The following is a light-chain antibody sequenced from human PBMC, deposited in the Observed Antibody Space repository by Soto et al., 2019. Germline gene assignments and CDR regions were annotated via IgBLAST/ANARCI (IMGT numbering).Light chain of an antibody. CDR1: SSDVGGYNY. CDR2: DVS. J-gene: IGLJ2*01. V-gene: IGLV2-14*01. CDR3: SSYTSSSTLV. Sequence: QSVLTQPASVSGSPGQSITIPCTGTSSDVGGYNYVSWYQQHPGKAPKLMIYDVSNRPSGVSNRFSGSKSGNTASLTISGLQAEDEADYYCSSYTSSSTLVFGGGTKATVL.